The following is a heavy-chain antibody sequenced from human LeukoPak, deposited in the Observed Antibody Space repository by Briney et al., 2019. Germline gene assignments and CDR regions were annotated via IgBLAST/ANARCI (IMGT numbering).Heavy chain of an antibody. J-gene: IGHJ4*02. CDR2: ISWNSGSI. CDR1: GSTFYDYA. CDR3: AKDRHVTAMGYFDY. D-gene: IGHD2-21*02. Sequence: GGSLRLSCAASGSTFYDYAMHWVRHAPGKGREWVSGISWNSGSIGYADSVKGRFTISRDNAKNSLYLQMNSLRAEDTALYYCAKDRHVTAMGYFDYWGQGTLVTVSS. V-gene: IGHV3-9*01.